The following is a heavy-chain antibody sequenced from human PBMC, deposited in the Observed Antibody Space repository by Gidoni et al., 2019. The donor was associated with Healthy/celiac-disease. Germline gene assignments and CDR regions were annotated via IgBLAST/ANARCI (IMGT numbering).Heavy chain of an antibody. CDR1: GFTVSSNY. J-gene: IGHJ5*02. CDR2: IYSGGIT. D-gene: IGHD4-4*01. CDR3: ARDGPPTGPAFDP. V-gene: IGHV3-66*02. Sequence: EVQLVESGGGLVQPGGSLRLSCDASGFTVSSNYMSLVRQAPGKVLEWVSVIYSGGITYYADSVKGRFTISRDNSKNTLYLQMNSLRAEDTAVYYCARDGPPTGPAFDPWGQGTLVTVSS.